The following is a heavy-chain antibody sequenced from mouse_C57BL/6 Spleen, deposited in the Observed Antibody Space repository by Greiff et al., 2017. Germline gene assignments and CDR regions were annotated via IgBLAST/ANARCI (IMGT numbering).Heavy chain of an antibody. CDR1: GYTFTSYT. V-gene: IGHV1-4*01. J-gene: IGHJ2*01. Sequence: VQGVESGAELARPGASVKMSCKASGYTFTSYTMHWVKQRPGQGLEWIGYINPSSGYTKYNQKFKDKATLTADKSSSTAYMQLSSLTSEDSAVYYCARGDYDYFDYWGQGTTLTVSS. CDR3: ARGDYDYFDY. D-gene: IGHD2-4*01. CDR2: INPSSGYT.